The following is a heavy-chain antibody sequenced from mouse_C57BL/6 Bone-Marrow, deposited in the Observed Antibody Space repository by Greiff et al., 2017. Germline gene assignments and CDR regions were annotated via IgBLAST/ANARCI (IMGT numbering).Heavy chain of an antibody. CDR2: IYPRSGNT. Sequence: QVQLQQSGAELARPGASVKLSCKASGYTFTSYGISWVKQRSGQGLEWIGEIYPRSGNTYYNEKFKGKATLTADKSSSTAYMVLRSLTSEDSAVCFCCGSTEVTSHYYAMDYWGQGTSVTVSS. J-gene: IGHJ4*01. V-gene: IGHV1-81*01. D-gene: IGHD2-12*01. CDR3: CGSTEVTSHYYAMDY. CDR1: GYTFTSYG.